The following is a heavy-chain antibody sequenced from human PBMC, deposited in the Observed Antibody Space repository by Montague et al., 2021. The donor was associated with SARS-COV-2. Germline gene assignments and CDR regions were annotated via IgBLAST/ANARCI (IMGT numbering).Heavy chain of an antibody. D-gene: IGHD2-8*01. J-gene: IGHJ4*02. Sequence: SLRLSCAASGFIVSNKYMSWVRQAAGKGLDWVSIIYPDGSTYYSDSSKGRFTISRDNSKNTLYLQTNDLEPEDTAVYYCATSGAPNLGDSWGQGTLVTVSS. CDR1: GFIVSNKY. V-gene: IGHV3-53*01. CDR2: IYPDGST. CDR3: ATSGAPNLGDS.